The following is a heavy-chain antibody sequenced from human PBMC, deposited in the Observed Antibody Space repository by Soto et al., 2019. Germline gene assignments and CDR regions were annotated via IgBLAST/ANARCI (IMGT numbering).Heavy chain of an antibody. V-gene: IGHV4-31*03. J-gene: IGHJ4*02. CDR3: ARDTGVAGTGY. Sequence: QVQLQESGPGLVKPSQTLSLTCTVSGGSISSGGYYWSWIRQHPGKGLEWIGYIYYSGSTYYNPSHRIRVTISEVTSKNQCSLELSSVTAWDTAVYYWARDTGVAGTGYWGQGTLVTVSS. CDR2: IYYSGST. D-gene: IGHD6-19*01. CDR1: GGSISSGGYY.